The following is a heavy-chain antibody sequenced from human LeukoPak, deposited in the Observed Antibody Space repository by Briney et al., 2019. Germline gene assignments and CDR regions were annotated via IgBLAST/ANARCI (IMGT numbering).Heavy chain of an antibody. Sequence: GGSLRLSCAASGFTFSGYTMNWVRQAPGKGLEWVSYISSSSSTIYYADSVKGRFTISRDNAKSSLYLQMNSLRAEDTAVYYCASFVVVLEYWGQGTLVTVSS. CDR3: ASFVVVLEY. CDR2: ISSSSSTI. D-gene: IGHD2-2*01. J-gene: IGHJ4*02. V-gene: IGHV3-48*01. CDR1: GFTFSGYT.